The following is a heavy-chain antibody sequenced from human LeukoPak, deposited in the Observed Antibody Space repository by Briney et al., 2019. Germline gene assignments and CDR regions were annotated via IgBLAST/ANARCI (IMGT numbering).Heavy chain of an antibody. V-gene: IGHV3-20*04. CDR1: GFTFEDYG. J-gene: IGHJ4*02. Sequence: PGGSLRLSCAASGFTFEDYGMSWVRQAPGKGLEWVSGINWDGGSTGYADSVKGRFTISRDNAKNSLYLQMNSLRAEDTALYYCARSGGAAHWEWGQGTLVTVSS. CDR2: INWDGGST. CDR3: ARSGGAAHWE. D-gene: IGHD6-6*01.